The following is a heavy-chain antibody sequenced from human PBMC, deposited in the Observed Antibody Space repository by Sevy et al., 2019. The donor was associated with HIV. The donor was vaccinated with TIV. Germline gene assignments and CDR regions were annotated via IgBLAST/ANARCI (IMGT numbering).Heavy chain of an antibody. Sequence: SETLSLTCTVPGDSISSYYWSWIRQPPGKGLEWIGYIYYSGITDYNPSLKSRVTISVDTSKNQFSLKLNSVTAADTAVYYCARAIAAPRGMDVWGQGTTVTVSS. CDR2: IYYSGIT. J-gene: IGHJ6*02. CDR3: ARAIAAPRGMDV. V-gene: IGHV4-59*01. D-gene: IGHD6-13*01. CDR1: GDSISSYY.